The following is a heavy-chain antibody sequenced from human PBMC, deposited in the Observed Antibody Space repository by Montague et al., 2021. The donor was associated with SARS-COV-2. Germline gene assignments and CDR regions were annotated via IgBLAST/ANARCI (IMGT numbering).Heavy chain of an antibody. CDR3: ARLGITLGGVIVIRYYFDF. CDR2: ISYSATS. CDR1: GASRSTKNYY. Sequence: SETLSLTCTFSGASRSTKNYYWGWIRQPPGKGLEWIGSISYSATSYSNPSLKSRVTMTVDTSRNQLSLNLSSVTVADTAVYYCARLGITLGGVIVIRYYFDFWGQGTLVTVSS. J-gene: IGHJ4*02. D-gene: IGHD3-16*02. V-gene: IGHV4-39*01.